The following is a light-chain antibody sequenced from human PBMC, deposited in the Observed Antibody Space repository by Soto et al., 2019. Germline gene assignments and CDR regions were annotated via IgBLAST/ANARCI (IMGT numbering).Light chain of an antibody. CDR1: SGHTNYA. CDR3: QTWGTVTPVI. Sequence: QLVLTQSPSASASLGASVKLTCTLDSGHTNYAIAWHQKQSEKGPRYLMRVNSDGTHIKGDGIPDRFSGSSSGAERYLTISSLQSEDEADYYCQTWGTVTPVIFGGGTKLTVL. J-gene: IGLJ2*01. V-gene: IGLV4-69*01. CDR2: VNSDGTH.